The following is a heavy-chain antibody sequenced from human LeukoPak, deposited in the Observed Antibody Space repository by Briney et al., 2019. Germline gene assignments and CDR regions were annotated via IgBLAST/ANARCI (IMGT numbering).Heavy chain of an antibody. CDR1: GYTLTELS. CDR2: FDPEDGET. CDR3: ATNTLGRLGELSFDY. D-gene: IGHD3-16*02. V-gene: IGHV1-24*01. Sequence: PGASVKVSCKVSGYTLTELSMHWVRQAPGKGLEWMGGFDPEDGETIYAQKFQGRVTMTEDTSTDTAYMELSSLRTEDTAVYYCATNTLGRLGELSFDYWGQGTLVTVSS. J-gene: IGHJ4*02.